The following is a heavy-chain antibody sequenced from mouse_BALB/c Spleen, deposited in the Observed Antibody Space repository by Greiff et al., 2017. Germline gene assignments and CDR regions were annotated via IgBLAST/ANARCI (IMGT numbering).Heavy chain of an antibody. CDR2: ISYSGST. V-gene: IGHV3-8*02. CDR1: GDSITSGY. CDR3: ARGRIPVYFDY. J-gene: IGHJ2*01. Sequence: EVKLVESGPSLVKPSQTLSLTCSVTGDSITSGYWNWIRKFPGNKLEYMGYISYSGSTYYNPSLKSRISITRDTSKNQYFLQLNSVTTEDTATSYCARGRIPVYFDYWGQGTTLTVSS. D-gene: IGHD5-1-1*01.